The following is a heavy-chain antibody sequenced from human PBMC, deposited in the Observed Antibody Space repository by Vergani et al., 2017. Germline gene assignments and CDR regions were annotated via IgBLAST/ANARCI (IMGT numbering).Heavy chain of an antibody. Sequence: QVQLVQSGAEVKKPGSSVKVSCKASGGTFSSYAISWVRQAPGQGLEWMGRIIPIFGTANYAQKFQGRVTITADESTSTAYMELSSLRSEDTAVYYCARDFPAGGLVVITTDAFDIWGQGTMVTVSS. CDR2: IIPIFGTA. V-gene: IGHV1-69*13. CDR3: ARDFPAGGLVVITTDAFDI. CDR1: GGTFSSYA. J-gene: IGHJ3*02. D-gene: IGHD3-22*01.